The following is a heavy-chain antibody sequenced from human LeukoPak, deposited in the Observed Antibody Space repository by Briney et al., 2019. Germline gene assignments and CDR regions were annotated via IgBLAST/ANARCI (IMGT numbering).Heavy chain of an antibody. J-gene: IGHJ4*02. D-gene: IGHD3-22*01. CDR3: ARVKVYDSSGYYYVDY. V-gene: IGHV4-31*03. CDR2: IYYSGST. Sequence: SQTLSLTCTVSGGSISSGGYYWSWIRQHPGRGLEWIGYIYYSGSTYYNPSLKSRVTISVDTSKNQFSLKLSSVTAADTAVYYCARVKVYDSSGYYYVDYWGQGTLVTVSS. CDR1: GGSISSGGYY.